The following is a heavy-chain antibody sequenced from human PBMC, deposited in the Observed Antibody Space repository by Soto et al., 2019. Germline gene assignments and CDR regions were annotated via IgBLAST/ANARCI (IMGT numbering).Heavy chain of an antibody. CDR2: VDGRGGDT. CDR3: ATEFLAAAYAAKYAFDL. CDR1: GSTFRSHS. D-gene: IGHD2-15*01. Sequence: GGQLRLSCAASGSTFRSHSIGWLRQAPGPGPDLVAFVDGRGGDTSYADSVKGRFPSSRDISDNSRYLHMNSLSAEDTGRYFWATEFLAAAYAAKYAFDLWGQGTLVTVST. V-gene: IGHV3-23*01. J-gene: IGHJ4*02.